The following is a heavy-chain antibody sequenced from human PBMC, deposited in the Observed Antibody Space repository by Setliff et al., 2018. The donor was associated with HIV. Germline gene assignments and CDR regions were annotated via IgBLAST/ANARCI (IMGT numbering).Heavy chain of an antibody. CDR2: IIPNSGGT. CDR1: GYTFTRNI. Sequence: AASVKVSCKASGYTFTRNIVHWVRQAPGQRLEWMGRIIPNSGGTNYAQKFQGRVTMTRDTSTSTAYMELSSLGVDDTAVYYCAREGRMTKRFDYWGQGTLVTVPQ. CDR3: AREGRMTKRFDY. J-gene: IGHJ4*02. D-gene: IGHD3-10*01. V-gene: IGHV1-2*06.